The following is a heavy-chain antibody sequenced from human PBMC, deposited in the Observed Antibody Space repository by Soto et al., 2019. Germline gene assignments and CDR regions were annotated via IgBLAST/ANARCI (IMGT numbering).Heavy chain of an antibody. Sequence: PSETLSLTCAVYGGSFSGYYWSWIRQPPGKGLEWIGEINHSGSTNYNPSLKSRVTISVDTSKNQFSLKLSSVTAADTAVYYCARGWGYCSSTSCSGYYYYYGMDVWGQGTTVTVSS. CDR3: ARGWGYCSSTSCSGYYYYYGMDV. CDR2: INHSGST. V-gene: IGHV4-34*01. J-gene: IGHJ6*02. CDR1: GGSFSGYY. D-gene: IGHD2-2*01.